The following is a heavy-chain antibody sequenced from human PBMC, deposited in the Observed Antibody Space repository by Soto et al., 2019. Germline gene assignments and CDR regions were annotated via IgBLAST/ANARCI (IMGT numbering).Heavy chain of an antibody. CDR2: ISSGSDYI. V-gene: IGHV3-21*01. J-gene: IGHJ6*02. Sequence: GGSLRLSCVASGFSFSSHSMNWVRQAPGKGLEWVSAISSGSDYIYYADSVKGRFTISRDNAKNSLYVQMNSLRVEDTAVYYCARIMPHDTGGKYGMDVWGQGTTVTVSS. D-gene: IGHD5-18*01. CDR3: ARIMPHDTGGKYGMDV. CDR1: GFSFSSHS.